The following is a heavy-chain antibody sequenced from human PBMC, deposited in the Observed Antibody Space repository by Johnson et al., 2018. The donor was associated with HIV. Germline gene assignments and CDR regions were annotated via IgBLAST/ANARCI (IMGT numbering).Heavy chain of an antibody. Sequence: VQLVESGGGVVQPGRSLRLSCAASGFTFTSYGMHWVRQAPGKGLEWVAVISYDGSNKYYADSVKGRFTISRDNSKNTLYLQMNSLRAEDTAVYYCAKDAAWELLRPDACDIWGQGTMVTVSS. CDR3: AKDAAWELLRPDACDI. J-gene: IGHJ3*02. V-gene: IGHV3-30*18. CDR1: GFTFTSYG. D-gene: IGHD1-26*01. CDR2: ISYDGSNK.